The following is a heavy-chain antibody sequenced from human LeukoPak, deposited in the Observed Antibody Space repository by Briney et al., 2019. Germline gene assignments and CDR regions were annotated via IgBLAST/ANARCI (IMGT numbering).Heavy chain of an antibody. V-gene: IGHV3-23*01. D-gene: IGHD3-3*01. CDR2: ISGSGGST. CDR3: ARVRYYDFWSGLGWFDP. J-gene: IGHJ5*02. CDR1: GFTFSSYA. Sequence: PGGSLRLSCAASGFTFSSYAMSWVRQAPGKGLEWVSAISGSGGSTYYADSVKGRFTISRGNSKNTLYLQMNSLRAEDTAVYYCARVRYYDFWSGLGWFDPWGQGTLVTVSS.